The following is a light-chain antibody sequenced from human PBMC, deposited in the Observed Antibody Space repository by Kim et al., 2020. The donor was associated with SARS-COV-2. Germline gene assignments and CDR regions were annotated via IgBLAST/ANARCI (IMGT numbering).Light chain of an antibody. CDR3: QQYYSNFYS. CDR1: QSLLWSSNNRNY. Sequence: DIVMTQSPDSLAVSLGERATINCKSSQSLLWSSNNRNYLAWYQQKPGQPPKLLIYWASTRESGVPDRFSGSGSETDFTLTISSLRAEDVAVYYCQQYYSNFYSFGQGTKLEI. CDR2: WAS. J-gene: IGKJ2*03. V-gene: IGKV4-1*01.